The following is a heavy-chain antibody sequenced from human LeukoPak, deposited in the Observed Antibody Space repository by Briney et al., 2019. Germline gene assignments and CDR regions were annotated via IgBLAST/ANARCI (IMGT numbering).Heavy chain of an antibody. CDR1: GFTVSSYA. D-gene: IGHD3-22*01. CDR2: ISYDGSNK. Sequence: PGGSLRLSCAASGFTVSSYAMHWVRQAPGKGLEWVAVISYDGSNKFYADSVKGRFTISRDNSKNTLYLQMNSLRAEDTAVYYCARGYDSSGYYHDYWGQGTLVTVSS. J-gene: IGHJ4*02. V-gene: IGHV3-30-3*01. CDR3: ARGYDSSGYYHDY.